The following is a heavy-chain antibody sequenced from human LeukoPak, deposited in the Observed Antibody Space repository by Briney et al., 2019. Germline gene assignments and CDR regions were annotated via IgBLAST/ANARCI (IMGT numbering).Heavy chain of an antibody. J-gene: IGHJ3*02. Sequence: GGPLRLSCAASGFTFSSYAMHWVRQAPGKGLEWVAVISYDGSNKYYADSVKGRFTISRDNSKNTLYLQMNSLRAEDTAVYYCARVGLDYDFWSGYYREDAFDIWGQGTMVTVSS. D-gene: IGHD3-3*01. V-gene: IGHV3-30-3*01. CDR3: ARVGLDYDFWSGYYREDAFDI. CDR2: ISYDGSNK. CDR1: GFTFSSYA.